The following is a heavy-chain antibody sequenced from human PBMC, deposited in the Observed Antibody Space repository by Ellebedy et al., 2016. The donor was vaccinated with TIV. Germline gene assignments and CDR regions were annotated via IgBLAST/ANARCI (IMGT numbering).Heavy chain of an antibody. D-gene: IGHD6-13*01. CDR1: GFTFSSYA. J-gene: IGHJ6*03. CDR2: ISSSSSYI. CDR3: ATPSIAAAGGDYYYYYYMDV. V-gene: IGHV3-21*01. Sequence: GESLKISXAASGFTFSSYAMSWVRQAPGKGLEWVSSISSSSSYIYYADSVKGRFTISRDNAKNSLYLQMNSLRAEDTAVYYCATPSIAAAGGDYYYYYYMDVWGKGTTVTVSS.